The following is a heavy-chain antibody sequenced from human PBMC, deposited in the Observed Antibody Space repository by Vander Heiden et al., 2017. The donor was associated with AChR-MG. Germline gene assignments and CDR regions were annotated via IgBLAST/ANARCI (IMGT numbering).Heavy chain of an antibody. CDR1: GGSISSSNW. CDR3: ARAFPYFYDSSGHLDY. J-gene: IGHJ4*02. V-gene: IGHV4-4*02. Sequence: QVQLQESGPGLVKPSGTLSPTCAVPGGSISSSNWWSWVRQPPGKGLEWIGEIYHSGSTNYNPSLKSRVTISVDKSKNQFSLKLSSVTAADTAVYYCARAFPYFYDSSGHLDYWGQGTLVTLSS. D-gene: IGHD3-22*01. CDR2: IYHSGST.